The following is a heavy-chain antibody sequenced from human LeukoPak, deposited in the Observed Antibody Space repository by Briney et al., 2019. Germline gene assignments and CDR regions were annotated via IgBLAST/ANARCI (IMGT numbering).Heavy chain of an antibody. CDR2: TRNKANSYTT. Sequence: GGSLRLSCAASGFTLSDYYMDWVRQAPGKGLEWVGRTRNKANSYTTDYAASVKGRFTISRDDSKKSVFLQMNSLRAEDTAVYYCARGGDSLPFDYWGQGTLVTVSS. V-gene: IGHV3-72*01. CDR3: ARGGDSLPFDY. D-gene: IGHD3-3*01. J-gene: IGHJ4*02. CDR1: GFTLSDYY.